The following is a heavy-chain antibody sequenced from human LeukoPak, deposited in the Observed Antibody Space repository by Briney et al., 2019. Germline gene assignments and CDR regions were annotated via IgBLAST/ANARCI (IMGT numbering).Heavy chain of an antibody. D-gene: IGHD3-16*02. CDR3: ARTTSGGVIAIDY. CDR1: GGSISSSSYY. CDR2: IYYSGST. V-gene: IGHV4-39*01. J-gene: IGHJ4*02. Sequence: SETLSLTYTVSGGSISSSSYYWGWIRQPPGKGLEWIGSIYYSGSTYYNPSLKSRVTISVDTSKNQFSLKLGSATAADTAVYYCARTTSGGVIAIDYWGQGTLVTVSS.